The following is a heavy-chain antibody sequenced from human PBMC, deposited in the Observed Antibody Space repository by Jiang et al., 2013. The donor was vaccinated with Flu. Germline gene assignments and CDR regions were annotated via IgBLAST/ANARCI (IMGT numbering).Heavy chain of an antibody. CDR3: ARERGYSYGYYYYGVDV. J-gene: IGHJ6*02. CDR1: GGSISSYY. D-gene: IGHD5-18*01. CDR2: IYYSGST. V-gene: IGHV4-59*01. Sequence: GGSISSYYWSWIRQPPGKGLEWIGYIYYSGSTNYNPSLKSRVTISVDTSKNQFSLKLSSVTAADTAVYYCARERGYSYGYYYYGVDVWGQGTTVTVSS.